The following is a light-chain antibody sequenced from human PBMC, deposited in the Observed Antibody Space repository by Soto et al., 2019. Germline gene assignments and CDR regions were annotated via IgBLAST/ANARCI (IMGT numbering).Light chain of an antibody. Sequence: EIVLTQSPGTLSLSPGERATLSCRASQSVSSSYLAWYQQKPGQAPRLLIYVASSRATGIPDRFSGSGSGTDFTLTISRLETEDCAVYYCQQYGSSPGTFGQGTKLEIK. V-gene: IGKV3-20*01. CDR1: QSVSSSY. CDR2: VAS. J-gene: IGKJ2*02. CDR3: QQYGSSPGT.